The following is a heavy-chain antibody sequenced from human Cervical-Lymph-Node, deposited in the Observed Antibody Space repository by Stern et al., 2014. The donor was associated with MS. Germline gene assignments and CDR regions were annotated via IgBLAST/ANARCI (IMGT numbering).Heavy chain of an antibody. J-gene: IGHJ4*02. V-gene: IGHV3-9*01. CDR3: AKVRQYTSSWYLGNYFDY. Sequence: EVQLVESGGGLVQPGRPLRLSCAASGFTFDDYAMHWVRQAPGKGLEWVSGISWNSGSIGYADSVKGRFTISRDNAKNSLYLQMNSLRAEDTALYYCAKVRQYTSSWYLGNYFDYWGQGTLVTVSS. D-gene: IGHD6-13*01. CDR1: GFTFDDYA. CDR2: ISWNSGSI.